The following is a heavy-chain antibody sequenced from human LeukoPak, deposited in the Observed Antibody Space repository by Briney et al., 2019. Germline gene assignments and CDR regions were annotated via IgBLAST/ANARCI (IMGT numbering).Heavy chain of an antibody. CDR3: ARDDRWPGSGSYSPRYYYYYYYLDV. CDR2: NYTSFNT. V-gene: IGHV4-4*07. CDR1: CDSISCYF. Sequence: SHTLSLSCTVSCDSISCYFWSLIQQPAAKVLELVGRNYTSFNTNYNPSLKSRVTISVDTSNNHSSLKLSYVTAAETAVYYCARDDRWPGSGSYSPRYYYYYYYLDVWGKGTTVTISS. D-gene: IGHD3-10*01. J-gene: IGHJ6*03.